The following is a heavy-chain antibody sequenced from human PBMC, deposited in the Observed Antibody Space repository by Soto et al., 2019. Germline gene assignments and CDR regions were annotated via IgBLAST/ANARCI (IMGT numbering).Heavy chain of an antibody. CDR3: AKADYDFWSGYLELDY. J-gene: IGHJ4*02. D-gene: IGHD3-3*01. V-gene: IGHV3-23*01. Sequence: AGGSLRLSCAASGFTFSSYAMSWVRQAPGKGLEWVSAISGSGGSTYYADSVKGRFTISRDNSKNTLYLQMNSLRAEDTAVYYCAKADYDFWSGYLELDYWGQGTLVTVSS. CDR2: ISGSGGST. CDR1: GFTFSSYA.